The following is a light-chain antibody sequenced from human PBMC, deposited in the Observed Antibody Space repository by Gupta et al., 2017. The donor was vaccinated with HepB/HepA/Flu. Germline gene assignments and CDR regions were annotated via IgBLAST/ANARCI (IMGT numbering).Light chain of an antibody. CDR2: DTS. CDR1: NIGTES. J-gene: IGLJ1*01. Sequence: SYVLTQPPSVSVASGQTARMTCGGNNIGTESVHWYQQKRGQAPVLVVFDTSDRPSGIPERFSGSTSGNTATLTISSVEAGDEADYYCQVWDNNSDHPYVFGTGTKVAVL. V-gene: IGLV3-21*02. CDR3: QVWDNNSDHPYV.